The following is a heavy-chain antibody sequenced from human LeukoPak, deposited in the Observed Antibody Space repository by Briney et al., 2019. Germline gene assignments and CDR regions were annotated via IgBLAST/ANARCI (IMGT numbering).Heavy chain of an antibody. CDR2: ISYDGSNK. D-gene: IGHD4-23*01. CDR1: GFTFRSYA. CDR3: ARDPTVGRYYYYGMDV. Sequence: GGSLRLSCAASGFTFRSYAMHWVRQAPGKGLEWVAVISYDGSNKYYADSVKGRFTISRDNSKNTLYLQMNSLRAEDTAVYYCARDPTVGRYYYYGMDVWGQGTTVTVSS. V-gene: IGHV3-30-3*01. J-gene: IGHJ6*02.